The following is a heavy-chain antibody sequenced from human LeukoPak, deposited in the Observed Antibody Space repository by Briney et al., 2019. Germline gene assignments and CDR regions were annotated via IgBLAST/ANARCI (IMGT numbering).Heavy chain of an antibody. Sequence: SETLSLTCTVSGGSISSGSYYWSWIRQPAGKGLEWIGRIYTSGSTNYNPSLKSRVTISVDTSKNQFSLKLSSVTAADTAVYYCASPIAAAGTADYWGQGTLVTVSS. V-gene: IGHV4-61*02. CDR2: IYTSGST. J-gene: IGHJ4*02. CDR3: ASPIAAAGTADY. CDR1: GGSISSGSYY. D-gene: IGHD6-13*01.